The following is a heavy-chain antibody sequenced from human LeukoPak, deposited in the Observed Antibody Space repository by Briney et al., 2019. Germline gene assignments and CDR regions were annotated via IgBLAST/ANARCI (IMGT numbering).Heavy chain of an antibody. D-gene: IGHD3-10*01. CDR2: IYTSGST. CDR3: ARDDWEQWFGELGY. J-gene: IGHJ4*02. V-gene: IGHV4-4*07. CDR1: GGSLSSYY. Sequence: PSETLSLTCTVSGGSLSSYYWSWIRQPAGKGLEWIGRIYTSGSTNYNPSLKSRVTMSVDTSKNQFSLKLSSVTAADTAVYYCARDDWEQWFGELGYWGQGTLVTVSS.